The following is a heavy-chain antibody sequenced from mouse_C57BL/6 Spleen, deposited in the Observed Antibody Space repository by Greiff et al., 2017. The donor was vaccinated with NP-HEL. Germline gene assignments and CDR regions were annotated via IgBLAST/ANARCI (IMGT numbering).Heavy chain of an antibody. D-gene: IGHD4-1*01. Sequence: QVQLQQPGAELVRPGSSVTLSCKASGYTFTSYWMHWVKQRPIQGLEWIGNIDPSDSETHYNQKFKDKATLTVDKSSSTAYMQLSSLTSEDSAVYYCAREGAGAWFAYWGQGTLVTVSA. V-gene: IGHV1-52*01. CDR3: AREGAGAWFAY. CDR1: GYTFTSYW. CDR2: IDPSDSET. J-gene: IGHJ3*01.